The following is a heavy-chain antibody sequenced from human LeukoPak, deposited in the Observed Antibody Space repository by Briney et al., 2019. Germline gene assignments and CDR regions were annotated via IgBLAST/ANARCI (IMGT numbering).Heavy chain of an antibody. D-gene: IGHD4-11*01. CDR1: GGSFSGYY. CDR2: INHSGST. J-gene: IGHJ6*03. Sequence: PSETLSLTCAVYGGSFSGYYWSWIRQPPGKGLEWIGEINHSGSTNYNPSLKSRVTISVDTSKNQFSLKLSSVPAADTAVYYCARAYSALYYYYMDVWGKGTTVTVSS. CDR3: ARAYSALYYYYMDV. V-gene: IGHV4-34*01.